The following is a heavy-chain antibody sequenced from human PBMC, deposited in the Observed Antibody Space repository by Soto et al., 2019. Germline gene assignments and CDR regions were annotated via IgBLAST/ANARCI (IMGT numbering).Heavy chain of an antibody. Sequence: GASVKVSCKASGYTFTSYGISWVRQAPGQGLEWMGWISAYNGNTNYAQKLQGRVTMTTDTSTSTAYMELRSLRSDDTAVYYCARFTPGIAATCPDYWGQGTLVTVSS. CDR2: ISAYNGNT. J-gene: IGHJ4*02. D-gene: IGHD6-13*01. CDR3: ARFTPGIAATCPDY. CDR1: GYTFTSYG. V-gene: IGHV1-18*01.